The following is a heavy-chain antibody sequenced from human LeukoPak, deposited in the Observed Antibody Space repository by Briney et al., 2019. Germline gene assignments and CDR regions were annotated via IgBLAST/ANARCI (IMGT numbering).Heavy chain of an antibody. CDR1: GFTFSSYA. CDR2: ISGSGGST. V-gene: IGHV3-23*01. Sequence: GRSLRLSCAASGFTFSSYAMSWVRQAPGKGLEWVSAISGSGGSTYYADSVKGRFTISRDNSKNTLYLQMNSLRAEDTAVYYCARTDSPFGELFPNFDYWGQGTLVTVSS. CDR3: ARTDSPFGELFPNFDY. J-gene: IGHJ4*02. D-gene: IGHD3-10*01.